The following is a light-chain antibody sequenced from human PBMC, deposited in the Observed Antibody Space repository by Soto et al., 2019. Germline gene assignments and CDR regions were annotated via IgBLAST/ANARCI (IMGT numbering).Light chain of an antibody. V-gene: IGKV3-20*01. CDR2: DAS. CDR1: QSVSTY. J-gene: IGKJ4*01. Sequence: EIVLTQSPATLSLSPGERATLSCRASQSVSTYLAWYQQTPGRPPRLLIYDASKRAPGIPARFSGSGSGTDFTLTISRLEPGDFAVYYCQQYGSSPLTFAGGTKVDIK. CDR3: QQYGSSPLT.